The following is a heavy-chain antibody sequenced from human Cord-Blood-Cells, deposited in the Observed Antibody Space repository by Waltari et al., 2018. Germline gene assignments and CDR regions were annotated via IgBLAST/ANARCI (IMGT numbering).Heavy chain of an antibody. V-gene: IGHV4-34*01. CDR2: INHSGST. CDR1: GGSFSGYY. D-gene: IGHD4-17*01. J-gene: IGHJ3*02. Sequence: QVQLQQWGAGLLKPSETLSLTCAVYGGSFSGYYWSWIRQPPGKGLEWIGEINHSGSTNYTPSLKSRVTRSVATSKNQFSLKLSSVTAADTAVYYCAMTVTTTDAFDIWGQGTMVTVSS. CDR3: AMTVTTTDAFDI.